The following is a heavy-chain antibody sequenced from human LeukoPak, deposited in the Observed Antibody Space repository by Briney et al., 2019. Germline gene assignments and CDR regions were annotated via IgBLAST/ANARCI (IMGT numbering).Heavy chain of an antibody. CDR1: GYRLTDNW. V-gene: IGHV5-51*01. J-gene: IGHJ5*02. CDR3: ARQRFTMRAYAGNWFDP. Sequence: GESLKISCKISGYRLTDNWIGWMRQVPGKGLEWMGIIYPGDSDTRYSPSFQGRVTISADKSISTAYLQWSSLKASDTAMYYCARQRFTMRAYAGNWFDPWGQGTLVTVSS. D-gene: IGHD3-10*01. CDR2: IYPGDSDT.